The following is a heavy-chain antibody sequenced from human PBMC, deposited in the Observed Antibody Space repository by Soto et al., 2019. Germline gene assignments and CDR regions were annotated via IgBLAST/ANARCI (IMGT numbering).Heavy chain of an antibody. D-gene: IGHD2-21*02. CDR2: IHPSGGGP. J-gene: IGHJ4*01. V-gene: IGHV1-46*02. Sequence: QVQLVQSGAEVKKPGASVKVSCKPSGYTCNTYYLHWVRQAPGQALEWMGVIHPSGGGPTYAEKFLGSVTVSRVTSTPTGCMELRLLRSDDTAVYYFGRGGHIAVVTASFDDWGHGTRVTVSS. CDR3: GRGGHIAVVTASFDD. CDR1: GYTCNTYY.